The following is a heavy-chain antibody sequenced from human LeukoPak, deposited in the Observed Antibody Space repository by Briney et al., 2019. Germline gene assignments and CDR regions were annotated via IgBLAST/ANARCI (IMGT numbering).Heavy chain of an antibody. V-gene: IGHV3-48*03. D-gene: IGHD2-2*01. Sequence: GGSLRLSCAASGFTFSSYEMDWVRQAPGKGLEWVSYISSSGSTIYYADSVKGRFTISRDNAKNSLYLQMNSLRAKDTAVYYCARDRSRVVPASMHGWFDPWGQGTLVTVS. J-gene: IGHJ5*02. CDR2: ISSSGSTI. CDR3: ARDRSRVVPASMHGWFDP. CDR1: GFTFSSYE.